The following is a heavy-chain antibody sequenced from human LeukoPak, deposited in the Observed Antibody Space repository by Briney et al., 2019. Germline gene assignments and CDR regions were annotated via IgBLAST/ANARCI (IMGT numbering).Heavy chain of an antibody. Sequence: SETLSLTCTVSGGSVSSGSYYWSWIRQPPGRGLEWIGYIYYSGSTNYNPSLKSRVTISVDTSKNQFSLKLSSVTAADTAVYYCASGSFLPLHDYWGQGTLVTVSS. CDR1: GGSVSSGSYY. CDR3: ASGSFLPLHDY. CDR2: IYYSGST. D-gene: IGHD1-26*01. V-gene: IGHV4-61*01. J-gene: IGHJ4*02.